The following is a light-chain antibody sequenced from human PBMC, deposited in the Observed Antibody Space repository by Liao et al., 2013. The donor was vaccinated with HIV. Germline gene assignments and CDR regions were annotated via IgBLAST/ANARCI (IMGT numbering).Light chain of an antibody. J-gene: IGLJ3*02. CDR1: KLGQKY. CDR2: EDS. Sequence: SLELTQPPSVSVSAGQTATITCSGDKLGQKYVFWYQQKAGHSPVEVIYEDSKRPSGIPERFSGSNSGNTATLTISRAEAGDEADYYCQVWDSSSDQGVFGGGTKLTVL. V-gene: IGLV3-1*01. CDR3: QVWDSSSDQGV.